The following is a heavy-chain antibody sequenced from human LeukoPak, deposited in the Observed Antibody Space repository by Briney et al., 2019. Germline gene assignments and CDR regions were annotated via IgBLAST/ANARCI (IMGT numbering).Heavy chain of an antibody. CDR2: INHSGST. V-gene: IGHV4-34*01. CDR3: ARGRLSAMDY. D-gene: IGHD5-18*01. Sequence: SETLSLTCAVYGGSFGGYYWSWIRQPPGKGLEWIGEINHSGSTNYNPSLKSRVTISVDTSKNQFSLKLSSVTAADTAVYYCARGRLSAMDYWGQGTLVTVSS. J-gene: IGHJ4*02. CDR1: GGSFGGYY.